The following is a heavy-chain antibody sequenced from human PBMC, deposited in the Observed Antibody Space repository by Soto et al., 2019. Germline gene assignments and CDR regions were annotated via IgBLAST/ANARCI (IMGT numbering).Heavy chain of an antibody. CDR1: GGSISSYY. D-gene: IGHD3-3*01. Sequence: SETLSLTCTVSGGSISSYYWSWIRQPPGKGLEWIGYIYYSGSTHNNPSLQSRVTISVDTSKTQFPLKLSSVTAAATAVYYCASGSTYDFWSGPYGMDVWGQGTTVTVSS. CDR3: ASGSTYDFWSGPYGMDV. CDR2: IYYSGST. V-gene: IGHV4-59*01. J-gene: IGHJ6*02.